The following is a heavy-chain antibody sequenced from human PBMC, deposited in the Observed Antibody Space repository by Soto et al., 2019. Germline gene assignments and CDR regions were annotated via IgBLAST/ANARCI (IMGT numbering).Heavy chain of an antibody. CDR1: GYTFTSYV. CDR2: ISAYNGNT. D-gene: IGHD3-22*01. J-gene: IGHJ5*02. CDR3: ARVKGSGYHNWFYP. Sequence: GASVKVSCKASGYTFTSYVISWVRQAPGQGLEWMGWISAYNGNTNYAQKLQGRVTMTTDTSTSTAYMELRSLRSDDTAVYYCARVKGSGYHNWFYPWGQGTLVTVSS. V-gene: IGHV1-18*01.